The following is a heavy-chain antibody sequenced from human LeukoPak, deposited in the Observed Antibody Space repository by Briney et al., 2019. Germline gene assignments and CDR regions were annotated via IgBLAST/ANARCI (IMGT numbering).Heavy chain of an antibody. J-gene: IGHJ6*02. CDR1: GYTFTSYD. CDR3: ARSGFYYGLDV. V-gene: IGHV1-2*02. CDR2: INCNSGGA. Sequence: ASVKVSCKASGYTFTSYDINWVRQAPGQGLEWMGWINCNSGGADYAQKFQGRITMTRDTSITTLYMELSSLRPDDTAVYYCARSGFYYGLDVWGQGTTVTVSS.